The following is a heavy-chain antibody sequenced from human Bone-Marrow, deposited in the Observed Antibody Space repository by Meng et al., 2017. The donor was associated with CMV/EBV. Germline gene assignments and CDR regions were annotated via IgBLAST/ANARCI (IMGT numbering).Heavy chain of an antibody. Sequence: SETLSLTCTASGYSISSGYYWGWIRQPPGKGLEWIGSIYHSGSTYYNPSLKSRVTISVDTSKNQFSLKLSSVIAADTAVYYCASCSSSWLGTFDYWGQGTLVTFAS. D-gene: IGHD6-13*01. CDR1: GYSISSGYY. CDR2: IYHSGST. J-gene: IGHJ4*02. CDR3: ASCSSSWLGTFDY. V-gene: IGHV4-38-2*02.